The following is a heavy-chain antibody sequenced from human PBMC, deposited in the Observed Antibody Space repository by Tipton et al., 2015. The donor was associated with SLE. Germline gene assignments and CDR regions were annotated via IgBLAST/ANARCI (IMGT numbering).Heavy chain of an antibody. CDR2: VYFGRST. CDR1: GGSITSPTYF. J-gene: IGHJ3*01. D-gene: IGHD3-22*01. V-gene: IGHV4-39*07. CDR3: AREDSSGYFPRPDGFDF. Sequence: TLSLTCTVSGGSITSPTYFWGWIRQPPGKGLEWSGSVYFGRSTYYNPSLKSRVSISEDTSKNQFSLKLTSVTAADTAVYFCAREDSSGYFPRPDGFDFWGQGAKVTVSS.